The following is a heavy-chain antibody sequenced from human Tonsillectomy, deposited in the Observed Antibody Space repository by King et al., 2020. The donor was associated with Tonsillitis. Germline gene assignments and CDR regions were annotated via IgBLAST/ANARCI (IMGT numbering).Heavy chain of an antibody. V-gene: IGHV3-23*04. J-gene: IGHJ6*02. CDR2: ISGSGRSA. CDR3: AKDAVTGGWSDYYGMDV. CDR1: GFTFSSYA. D-gene: IGHD2-15*01. Sequence: VQLVESGGGLVQPGGSLRLSCAASGFTFSSYAMSWVRQAPGKGLGWVSAISGSGRSAYYADSVKGRFTISRDNSKNTLYLQMNSLRAEDTAVYYCAKDAVTGGWSDYYGMDVWGQGTTVTVSS.